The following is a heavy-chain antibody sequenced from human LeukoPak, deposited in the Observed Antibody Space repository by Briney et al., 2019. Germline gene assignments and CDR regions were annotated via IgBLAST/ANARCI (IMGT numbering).Heavy chain of an antibody. Sequence: SETLSLTCAVYGGSFSGYYWSWIRQPPGKGLEWIGEINHSGSTNYNPSLKSRVTISVDTSKNQFSLKLSSVTAADTAVYYCARVSPVVAAVDYWGQGTLVTVSS. D-gene: IGHD2-15*01. J-gene: IGHJ4*02. CDR1: GGSFSGYY. CDR2: INHSGST. V-gene: IGHV4-34*01. CDR3: ARVSPVVAAVDY.